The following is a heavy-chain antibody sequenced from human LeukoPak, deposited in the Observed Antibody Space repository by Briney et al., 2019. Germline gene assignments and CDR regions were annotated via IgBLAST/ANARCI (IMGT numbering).Heavy chain of an antibody. CDR1: GGSISSYY. V-gene: IGHV4-59*01. J-gene: IGHJ4*02. D-gene: IGHD3-16*01. CDR2: IYYSGST. CDR3: ARDGLGYFHY. Sequence: SETLSLTCTVSGGSISSYYWSWLRQPPGKGLEWIGYIYYSGSTNYNPSLKSRVTISVDTSKNQFSLKLSSVSAADTAVYYCARDGLGYFHYWGQGTLVTVSS.